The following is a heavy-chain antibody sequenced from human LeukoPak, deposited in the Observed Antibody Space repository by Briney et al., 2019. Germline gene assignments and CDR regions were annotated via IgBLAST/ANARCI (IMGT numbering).Heavy chain of an antibody. Sequence: GESLKISCKGSGSSFARNWIGWVRQIPGKGLEWMGVIYPGDSDTRYNPSFRGQVTISADTSISTVYLQWSSLKASDTAMYYCARRNYGPEYYFDYWGQGTLVTVSS. D-gene: IGHD3-10*01. V-gene: IGHV5-51*01. J-gene: IGHJ4*02. CDR2: IYPGDSDT. CDR1: GSSFARNW. CDR3: ARRNYGPEYYFDY.